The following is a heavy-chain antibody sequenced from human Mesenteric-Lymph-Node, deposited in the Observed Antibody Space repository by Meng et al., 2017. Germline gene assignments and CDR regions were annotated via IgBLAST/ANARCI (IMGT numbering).Heavy chain of an antibody. CDR3: ARDFGGDYGDYVLSFQH. CDR1: GYTFTSYY. D-gene: IGHD4-17*01. CDR2: INPSGGST. J-gene: IGHJ1*01. Sequence: ASVKVSCKASGYTFTSYYMHWVRQAPGQGLEWMGIINPSGGSTSYAQKFQGRVTMTRDTSTSTVYMELSSLRSEDTAVYYCARDFGGDYGDYVLSFQHWGQGTLVTVSS. V-gene: IGHV1-46*01.